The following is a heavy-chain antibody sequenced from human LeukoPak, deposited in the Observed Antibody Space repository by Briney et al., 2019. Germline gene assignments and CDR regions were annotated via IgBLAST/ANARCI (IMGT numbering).Heavy chain of an antibody. D-gene: IGHD3-10*01. CDR2: INHSGST. V-gene: IGHV4-34*01. J-gene: IGHJ4*02. Sequence: SETLSLTCAVYGGSFSGYYWSWIRQPPGKGLEWIGEINHSGSTNYNPSLKSRVTISVDTSKNQFSLKLSSVTAADTVVYYCARAFGGAYYWGQGTLVTVSS. CDR3: ARAFGGAYY. CDR1: GGSFSGYY.